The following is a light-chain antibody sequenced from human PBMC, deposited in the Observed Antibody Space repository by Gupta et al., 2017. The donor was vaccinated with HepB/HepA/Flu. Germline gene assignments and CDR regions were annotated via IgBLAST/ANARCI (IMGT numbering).Light chain of an antibody. CDR1: QSVSGSY. CDR3: QQYVNSLT. Sequence: IVLTQSPGSLSLSPGERATLSCRASQSVSGSYLAWYQENPGQAPRLLIYGASSRASGIPDRFSGSVSETDFTLTISRLEPEDFAMYYCQQYVNSLTFGGGTKVEIK. J-gene: IGKJ4*01. CDR2: GAS. V-gene: IGKV3-20*01.